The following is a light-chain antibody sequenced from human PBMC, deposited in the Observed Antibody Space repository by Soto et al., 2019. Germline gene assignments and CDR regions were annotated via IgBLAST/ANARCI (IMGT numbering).Light chain of an antibody. CDR1: QSVSSSY. V-gene: IGKV3-20*01. Sequence: EIVLTQSPGTLSLSPGERATLSCRASQSVSSSYLAWYQQKPGQAPRLLIYGASSRATGIPDRFSGSGSVSDFTLIISRLEPEDFAVYYCQQYGSSPPFGPGTKVDIK. CDR2: GAS. J-gene: IGKJ3*01. CDR3: QQYGSSPP.